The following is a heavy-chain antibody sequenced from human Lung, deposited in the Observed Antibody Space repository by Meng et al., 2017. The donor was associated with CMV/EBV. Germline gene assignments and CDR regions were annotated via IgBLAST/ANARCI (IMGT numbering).Heavy chain of an antibody. V-gene: IGHV4-4*02. D-gene: IGHD6-19*01. CDR1: GGSISSSNW. Sequence: QVQLQGSGPGLGNPSGTLSLAWAVSGGSISSSNWWSWVRQPPGKGLEWIGEIYHSGSTNYNPSLKSRVTISVDKSKNQFSLKLSSVTAADTAVYYCASFPPPGKQWLVTDYWGQGTLVTVSS. J-gene: IGHJ4*02. CDR3: ASFPPPGKQWLVTDY. CDR2: IYHSGST.